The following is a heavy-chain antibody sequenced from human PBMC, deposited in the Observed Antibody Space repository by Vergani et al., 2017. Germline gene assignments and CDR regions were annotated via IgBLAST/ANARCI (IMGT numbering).Heavy chain of an antibody. V-gene: IGHV1-8*01. J-gene: IGHJ4*02. CDR2: MNPKSGNT. Sequence: QEQLVQSGAEVRKPGASVKVSCKASGYNFTSFDINWVRLATGQGLEWMGWMNPKSGNTAYAAKFQGRITMTRDSSTDTAYMALSRLRSDDTAVYYCARGEGEDIVVVPAADLFDYWGQGTLVTVSS. D-gene: IGHD2-2*01. CDR1: GYNFTSFD. CDR3: ARGEGEDIVVVPAADLFDY.